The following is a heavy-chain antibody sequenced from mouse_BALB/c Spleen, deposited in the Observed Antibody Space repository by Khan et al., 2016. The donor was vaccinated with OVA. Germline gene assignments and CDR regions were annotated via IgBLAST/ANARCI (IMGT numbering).Heavy chain of an antibody. V-gene: IGHV1S81*02. D-gene: IGHD1-3*01. CDR1: GYTFTSYW. J-gene: IGHJ2*01. CDR2: TNRSNGRT. CDR3: SRTKKFVAPYFAY. Sequence: QVQLQQPGAALVPASPSVKMSCKASGYTFTSYWMHWVKQRLGQGLEWFAETNRSNGRTYNNEKFKSKATLTVDKSSSTAYMILRGKAVEDAEDSYCSRTKKFVAPYFAYWGQGTPLTVSS.